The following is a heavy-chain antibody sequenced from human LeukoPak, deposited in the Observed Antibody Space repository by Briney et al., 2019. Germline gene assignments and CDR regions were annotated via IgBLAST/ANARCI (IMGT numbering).Heavy chain of an antibody. CDR3: ARGVYFWSGSYADY. D-gene: IGHD3-3*01. J-gene: IGHJ4*02. V-gene: IGHV4-38-2*02. CDR1: GYSISSGHY. Sequence: PSETLSLTCTVSGYSISSGHYWGWIRQPPGKGLEWIGSMYHSGSTYYNPPLKSRVTISEDTSKNQFSLKLSSVTAADTAVYYCARGVYFWSGSYADYWGQGTLVTVSS. CDR2: MYHSGST.